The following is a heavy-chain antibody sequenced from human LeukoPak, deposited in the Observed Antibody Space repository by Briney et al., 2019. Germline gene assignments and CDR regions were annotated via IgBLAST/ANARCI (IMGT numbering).Heavy chain of an antibody. CDR1: GYTFTSYG. V-gene: IGHV1-18*01. CDR3: ARDRSPYSSGWYYFDY. J-gene: IGHJ4*02. D-gene: IGHD6-19*01. CDR2: ISAYNGNT. Sequence: ALVKVSCKASGYTFTSYGISWVRQAPGQGLEWMGWISAYNGNTNYAQKLQGRVTMTTDTSTSTAYMELRSLRSDDTAVYYCARDRSPYSSGWYYFDYWGQGTLVTVSS.